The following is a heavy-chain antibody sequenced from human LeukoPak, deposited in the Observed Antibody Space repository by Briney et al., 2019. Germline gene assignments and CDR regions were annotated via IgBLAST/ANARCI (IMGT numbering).Heavy chain of an antibody. CDR3: ARGESSDAFDI. V-gene: IGHV1-2*02. D-gene: IGHD1-26*01. CDR1: GYTFAVYY. Sequence: ASVKVSCKASGYTFAVYYIHWFRQAPGQGLEWMGWISPNIGGTTFAQRFQGRVTMTRDSSISTVYMELTRLRPDDTAVYYCARGESSDAFDIWGQGTMVTVFS. CDR2: ISPNIGGT. J-gene: IGHJ3*02.